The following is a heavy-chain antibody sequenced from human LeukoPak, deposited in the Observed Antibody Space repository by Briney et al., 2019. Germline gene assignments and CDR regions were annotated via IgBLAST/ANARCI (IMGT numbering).Heavy chain of an antibody. J-gene: IGHJ6*03. V-gene: IGHV4-61*02. CDR1: GGSISSGSYY. CDR3: ARVIRTYYYDSSGYSYYYYMDV. Sequence: SQTLSLTCTVSGGSISSGSYYWSWIRQPAGKGLEWLGRIYTSGSTNYNPSLKSRVTISVDTSKNQFSLKLSSVTAADTAVYYCARVIRTYYYDSSGYSYYYYMDVWGKGTTVTVSS. CDR2: IYTSGST. D-gene: IGHD3-22*01.